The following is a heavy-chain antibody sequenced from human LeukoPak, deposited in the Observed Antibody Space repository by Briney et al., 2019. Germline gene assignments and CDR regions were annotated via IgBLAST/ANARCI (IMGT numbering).Heavy chain of an antibody. V-gene: IGHV3-23*01. Sequence: GGSLRLSCAASGFTFSSYAMYWVRQAPGKGLEWVSGIFGSGGSTYYADSVKGRFTISRDNSKNTLYLQMNSLRAEDTAVYYCAKAQGYSGYDLDFFDYWGQGTLVTVSS. J-gene: IGHJ4*02. D-gene: IGHD5-12*01. CDR1: GFTFSSYA. CDR3: AKAQGYSGYDLDFFDY. CDR2: IFGSGGST.